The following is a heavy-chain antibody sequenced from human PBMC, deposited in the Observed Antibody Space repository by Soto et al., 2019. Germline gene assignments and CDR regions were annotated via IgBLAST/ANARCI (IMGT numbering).Heavy chain of an antibody. CDR2: ISGSGGST. D-gene: IGHD3-22*01. V-gene: IGHV3-23*01. CDR3: AKDRSLTMIVVASTFDY. CDR1: GFTFSSYA. J-gene: IGHJ4*02. Sequence: GGSLRLSCAASGFTFSSYAVSWVRQAPGKGLEWVSAISGSGGSTYYADSVKGRFTISRDNSKNTLYLQMNSLRAEDTAVHYCAKDRSLTMIVVASTFDYWGQGTLVTVSS.